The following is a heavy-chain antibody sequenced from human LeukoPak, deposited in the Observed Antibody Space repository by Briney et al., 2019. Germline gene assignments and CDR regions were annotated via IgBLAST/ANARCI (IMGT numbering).Heavy chain of an antibody. CDR3: ARDKYGAYFDS. Sequence: PGGSLRLSCAASGFSFGDYGMSWVRQAPGKGLEWVANIKQDGSEKYYVDSVKGRFTISRDNAKNSLYLQMNSLRVEDTAVYYCARDKYGAYFDSWGQGTLVTVSS. J-gene: IGHJ4*02. CDR2: IKQDGSEK. CDR1: GFSFGDYG. V-gene: IGHV3-7*04. D-gene: IGHD4-17*01.